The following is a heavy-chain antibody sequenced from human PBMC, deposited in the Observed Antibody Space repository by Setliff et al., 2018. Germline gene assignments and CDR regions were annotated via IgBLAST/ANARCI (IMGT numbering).Heavy chain of an antibody. J-gene: IGHJ6*03. CDR3: AKRDYYDSSGYLLPYMDV. CDR1: GFTFSSDW. CDR2: IKQDGSEK. Sequence: TGGSLRLSCAASGFTFSSDWMSWVRQAPGQGLEWVANIKQDGSEKYYVDSVKGRFTISRDNAKKSLYLQMNSLRAEDTAVYYCAKRDYYDSSGYLLPYMDVWGKGTTVTVSS. D-gene: IGHD3-22*01. V-gene: IGHV3-7*01.